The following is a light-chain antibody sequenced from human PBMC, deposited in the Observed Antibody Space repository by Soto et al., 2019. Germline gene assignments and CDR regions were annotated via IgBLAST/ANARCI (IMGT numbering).Light chain of an antibody. CDR1: SSDV. J-gene: IGLJ1*01. CDR2: EVS. Sequence: ALTQPASVSGSPGQSITISCTGTSSDVSWYQQHPGKAPKLMIYEVSNRPSGVSNRFSGSKSGNTASLTISGLQTEDEADYYCSSYTSDIPRIGTGTKV. CDR3: SSYTSDIPR. V-gene: IGLV2-14*01.